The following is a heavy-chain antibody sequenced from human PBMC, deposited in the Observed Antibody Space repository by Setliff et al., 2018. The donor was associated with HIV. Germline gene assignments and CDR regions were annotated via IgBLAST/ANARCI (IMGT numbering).Heavy chain of an antibody. D-gene: IGHD3-10*01. CDR3: TKGVYYYGSAHQSLNDAFDI. Sequence: GGSLRLSCAASGFTFDDYAMHWVRQAPGKGLEWVSGISWSSGSIGYADSVKGRFTISRDNAKNSLYLQMNSLRAEDTALYYCTKGVYYYGSAHQSLNDAFDIWGQGTMVTV. V-gene: IGHV3-9*01. CDR1: GFTFDDYA. CDR2: ISWSSGSI. J-gene: IGHJ3*02.